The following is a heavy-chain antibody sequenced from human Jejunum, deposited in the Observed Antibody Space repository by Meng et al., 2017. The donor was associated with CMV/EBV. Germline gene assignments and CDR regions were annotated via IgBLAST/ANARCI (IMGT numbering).Heavy chain of an antibody. Sequence: ASGDTATADFMFWVRQAPGQGLEWMGWINSNSGATQYAQKFQGRVTMTRDTSISTVYMDLSSLRSDDTADYYCLTYTSSSHSFGPWGQGTRVTVSS. J-gene: IGHJ5*02. CDR2: INSNSGAT. V-gene: IGHV1-2*02. CDR1: GDTATADF. D-gene: IGHD6-6*01. CDR3: LTYTSSSHSFGP.